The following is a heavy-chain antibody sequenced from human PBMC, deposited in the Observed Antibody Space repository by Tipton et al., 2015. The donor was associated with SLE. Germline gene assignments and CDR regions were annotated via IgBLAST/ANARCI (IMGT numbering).Heavy chain of an antibody. J-gene: IGHJ4*02. CDR1: GFTFSSYW. Sequence: SLRLSCAASGFTFSSYWMHWVRHAPGKGLVWVSRIFSDGSRTTYADSVQGRFTISRDNAKNTLYLLLNSLRAEDTAVYYCARGDYVGYYLDYWGQGTLVTVSS. CDR3: ARGDYVGYYLDY. D-gene: IGHD3-10*02. V-gene: IGHV3-74*01. CDR2: IFSDGSRT.